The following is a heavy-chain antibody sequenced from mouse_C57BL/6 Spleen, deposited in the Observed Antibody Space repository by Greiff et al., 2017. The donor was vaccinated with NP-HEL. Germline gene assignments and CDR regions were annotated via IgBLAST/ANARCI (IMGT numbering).Heavy chain of an antibody. D-gene: IGHD2-5*01. Sequence: QVQLKQSGAELVRPGASVTLSCKASGYTFTDYEMHWVKQTPVHGLEWIGAIDPENGGTAYNQKFKGKAILTADKSSSTAYLELRSLTSEDSAVYYCTRSYHSNEGFAYWGQGTLVTVSA. V-gene: IGHV1-15*01. J-gene: IGHJ3*01. CDR2: IDPENGGT. CDR1: GYTFTDYE. CDR3: TRSYHSNEGFAY.